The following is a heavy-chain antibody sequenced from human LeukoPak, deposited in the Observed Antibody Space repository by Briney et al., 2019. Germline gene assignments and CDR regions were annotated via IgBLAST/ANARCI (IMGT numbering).Heavy chain of an antibody. Sequence: SETLSLTCTVSGGSISSYYWSWIRQPPGKGLEWIGYIYYSGSTNYNPSLKSRVTISVDTSKNQFSLKLSSVTAADTAVYYCARVGTTYYYDSSGYSWFDPWGQRTLVTVSS. D-gene: IGHD3-22*01. CDR3: ARVGTTYYYDSSGYSWFDP. CDR1: GGSISSYY. CDR2: IYYSGST. J-gene: IGHJ5*02. V-gene: IGHV4-59*01.